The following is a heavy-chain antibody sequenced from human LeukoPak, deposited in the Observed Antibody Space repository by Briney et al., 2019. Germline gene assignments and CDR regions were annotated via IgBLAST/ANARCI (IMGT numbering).Heavy chain of an antibody. CDR3: ARDGSGWADDAFDI. Sequence: PSETLSLTCPVSGGSISSGGYSWSWIRQPPGKGLEWIGYIYHSGSTYYNPSLKSRVTISVDRSKNQFSLKLSSVTAADTAVYYCARDGSGWADDAFDIWGQGTMVTVSS. D-gene: IGHD6-19*01. CDR2: IYHSGST. CDR1: GGSISSGGYS. J-gene: IGHJ3*02. V-gene: IGHV4-30-2*01.